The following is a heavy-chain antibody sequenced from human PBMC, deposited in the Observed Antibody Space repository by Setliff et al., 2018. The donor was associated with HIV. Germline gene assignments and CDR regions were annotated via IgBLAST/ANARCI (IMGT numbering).Heavy chain of an antibody. D-gene: IGHD6-19*01. V-gene: IGHV4-61*10. Sequence: KTSETLSLTCTVSGGSISSGSYYWTWIRQPAGKGLEWIGEINHSGNTNYNPSLKSRLIISVDTSKKQFSLKRRSVTAADTAIYYCARVPGYSSGSSYMGVWGKGTTVTVSS. CDR3: ARVPGYSSGSSYMGV. CDR1: GGSISSGSYY. J-gene: IGHJ6*03. CDR2: INHSGNT.